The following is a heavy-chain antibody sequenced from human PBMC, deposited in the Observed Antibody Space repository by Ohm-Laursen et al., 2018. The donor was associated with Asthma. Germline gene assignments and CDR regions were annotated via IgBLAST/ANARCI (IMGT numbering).Heavy chain of an antibody. CDR2: IIPIFGTA. V-gene: IGHV1-69*13. J-gene: IGHJ3*02. CDR3: ASSITMIVVSLGFDI. Sequence: SVKVSCKASGYTFTSYGISWVRQAPGQGLEWMGGIIPIFGTANYAQKFQGRVTITADESTSTAYMELSSLRSEDTAVYYCASSITMIVVSLGFDIWGQGTMVTVSS. D-gene: IGHD3-22*01. CDR1: GYTFTSYG.